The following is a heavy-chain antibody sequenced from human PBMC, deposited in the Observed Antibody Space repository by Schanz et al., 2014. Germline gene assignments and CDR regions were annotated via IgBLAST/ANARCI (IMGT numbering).Heavy chain of an antibody. V-gene: IGHV3-23*04. D-gene: IGHD2-15*01. J-gene: IGHJ6*02. CDR1: GFTFSSYA. CDR2: ISASGGST. Sequence: EVRLVESGGGLVQPGGSLRLSCEASGFTFSSYAMSWVRQAPGKGLEWVSTISASGGSTYYADSVKGRFTISRDNSKNILYLQMNSLRAEDTAVYYCAKARRKSNCSGGRCFHYSYYGMDVWGRGTTVTVSS. CDR3: AKARRKSNCSGGRCFHYSYYGMDV.